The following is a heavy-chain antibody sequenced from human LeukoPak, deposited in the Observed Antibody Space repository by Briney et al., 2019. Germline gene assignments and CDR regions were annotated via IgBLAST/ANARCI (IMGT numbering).Heavy chain of an antibody. D-gene: IGHD3-22*01. CDR3: AVLTYYYDSSFDY. V-gene: IGHV3-30*04. J-gene: IGHJ4*02. Sequence: GGSLRLSCAACGFIFSSYAMHWVRQAPGKGVEWVAVVSSDGSNKYYSGYVKGRFTIDRNNSKNSLYLQMNSLRAEDTAVYYCAVLTYYYDSSFDYWGQGTLVTVSS. CDR2: VSSDGSNK. CDR1: GFIFSSYA.